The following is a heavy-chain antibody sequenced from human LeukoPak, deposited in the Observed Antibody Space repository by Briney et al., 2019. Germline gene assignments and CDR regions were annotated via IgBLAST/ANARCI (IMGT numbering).Heavy chain of an antibody. Sequence: SETLSHTCAVSGGSITSDNWWTWVRQPPGKGLEWIGAIYHSGSTDYNPSLKSRVTISVDKSKNQFSLKLSSVTAADTAVYFCARDRDGMGVWGQGTTVTVSS. CDR2: IYHSGST. CDR3: ARDRDGMGV. J-gene: IGHJ6*02. CDR1: GGSITSDNW. V-gene: IGHV4-4*02.